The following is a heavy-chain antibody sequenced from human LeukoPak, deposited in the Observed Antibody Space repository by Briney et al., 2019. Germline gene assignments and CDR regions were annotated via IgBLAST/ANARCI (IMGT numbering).Heavy chain of an antibody. V-gene: IGHV4-61*01. D-gene: IGHD6-19*01. CDR3: AREAVAGSIDY. Sequence: PSETLSLTCTVSGGSVSSGSYYWSWIRQPPGKGLEWIGYIYYSGSTNHNPSLKSRVTISVDTSKNQFSLKLSSVTAADTAVYYCAREAVAGSIDYWGQGTLVTVSS. CDR1: GGSVSSGSYY. CDR2: IYYSGST. J-gene: IGHJ4*02.